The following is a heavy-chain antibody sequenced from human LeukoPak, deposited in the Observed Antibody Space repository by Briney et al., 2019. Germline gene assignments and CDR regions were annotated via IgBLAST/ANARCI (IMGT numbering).Heavy chain of an antibody. D-gene: IGHD2-2*02. CDR2: ISSSSSYI. CDR3: ARDGEDIVVVPAAIKATSYYYYGMDV. J-gene: IGHJ6*04. CDR1: GFTFSSYS. Sequence: GGSVRLSCAASGFTFSSYSMNWVRQAPGKGLEWVSSISSSSSYIYYADSVKGRFTISRDNAKNSLYLQMNSLRAEDTAVYYCARDGEDIVVVPAAIKATSYYYYGMDVWGKGTTVTVSS. V-gene: IGHV3-21*01.